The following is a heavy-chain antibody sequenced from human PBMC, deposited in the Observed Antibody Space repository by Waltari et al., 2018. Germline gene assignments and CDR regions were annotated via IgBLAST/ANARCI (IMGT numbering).Heavy chain of an antibody. D-gene: IGHD6-13*01. Sequence: EVQLVESGGGLVKPGGSLRLSCAASGFTFSSYSMNWVRQAPGKGLEWVSSISSSGSYIYYADSVKGRFTISRDNAKNSLYLQMNSLRAEDTAVYYCARYIAAAGTGRFDYWGQGTLATVSS. V-gene: IGHV3-21*01. CDR2: ISSSGSYI. J-gene: IGHJ4*02. CDR3: ARYIAAAGTGRFDY. CDR1: GFTFSSYS.